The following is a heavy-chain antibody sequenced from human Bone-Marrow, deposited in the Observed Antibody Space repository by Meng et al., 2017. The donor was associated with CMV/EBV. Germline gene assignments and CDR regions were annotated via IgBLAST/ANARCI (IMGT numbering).Heavy chain of an antibody. CDR2: IYPGDSDT. CDR1: GYSFTSYW. CDR3: ARWLYSSSWYHGMDF. J-gene: IGHJ6*02. V-gene: IGHV5-51*01. D-gene: IGHD6-13*01. Sequence: KVSCKGSGYSFTSYWIGWVRQMPGKGLEWMGIIYPGDSDTRYSPSFQGQVTISADKSISTAYLQWSSLKASDTAMYYCARWLYSSSWYHGMDFWGQGTTVTVSS.